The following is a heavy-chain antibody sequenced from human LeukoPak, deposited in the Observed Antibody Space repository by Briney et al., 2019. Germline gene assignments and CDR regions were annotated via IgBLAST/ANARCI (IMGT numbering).Heavy chain of an antibody. CDR1: GFTFSSYS. CDR2: ISSSSSYI. D-gene: IGHD3-22*01. V-gene: IGHV3-21*01. CDR3: ARDAPITMTDHGGDY. J-gene: IGHJ4*02. Sequence: PGGSLRLSCAASGFTFSSYSMNWVRQAPGKGLEWVSSISSSSSYIYYADSVKGRFTISRDNAKNSLYLQMNSLRAEDTAVYYCARDAPITMTDHGGDYWGQGTLVTVSS.